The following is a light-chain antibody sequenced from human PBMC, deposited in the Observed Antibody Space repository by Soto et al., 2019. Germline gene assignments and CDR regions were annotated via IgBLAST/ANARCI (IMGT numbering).Light chain of an antibody. CDR2: DAS. Sequence: EIVMTQSPAALSVSTGERATLSCRASQSVGSTLAWYQQKPGQAPRLLIHDASIRATGIPARFSGSGSGTEFTLRIRCVQSEYFADRSCELYNIGPLIT. V-gene: IGKV3-15*01. CDR3: ELYNIGPLIT. CDR1: QSVGST. J-gene: IGKJ5*01.